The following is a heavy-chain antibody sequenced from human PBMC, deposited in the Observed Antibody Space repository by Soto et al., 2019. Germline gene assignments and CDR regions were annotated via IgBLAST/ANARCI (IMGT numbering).Heavy chain of an antibody. CDR1: GGSFSGYY. CDR2: INHSGST. CDR3: ARGRGYYYGMDV. Sequence: QVQLQQWGAGLLKPSETLSLTCAVYGGSFSGYYWSWIRQPPGKGLEWIGEINHSGSTNYNPSLKSRVTISVDTSKNQFPLKLISVTAADTAVYYCARGRGYYYGMDVWGQGTTVTVSS. V-gene: IGHV4-34*01. J-gene: IGHJ6*02.